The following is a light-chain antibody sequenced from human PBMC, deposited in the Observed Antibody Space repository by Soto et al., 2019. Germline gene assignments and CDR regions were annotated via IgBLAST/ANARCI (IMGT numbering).Light chain of an antibody. Sequence: DIQMTQSPSSLSASVGDRVTITCQASQDISNYLNWCQQKPGKAPKLLIYDASNLETGVPSRFSGSGSGTYFTFTISSLQPEDIATYYCQQYDNPLFTFGPGTKVDIK. CDR3: QQYDNPLFT. V-gene: IGKV1-33*01. CDR1: QDISNY. J-gene: IGKJ3*01. CDR2: DAS.